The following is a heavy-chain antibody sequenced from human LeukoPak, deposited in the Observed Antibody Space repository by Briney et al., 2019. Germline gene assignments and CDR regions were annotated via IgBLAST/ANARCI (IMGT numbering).Heavy chain of an antibody. CDR2: ISRSGSTK. Sequence: GGSLRLSCAASGFTFSDYNMRWIRQAPGKGLEWVSSISRSGSTKYYADSVKGRFTISRDNAKNSLYLQVNSLRAEDTAVYYCARGSWGYWGQGILVTVSS. V-gene: IGHV3-11*04. D-gene: IGHD6-13*01. CDR3: ARGSWGY. CDR1: GFTFSDYN. J-gene: IGHJ4*02.